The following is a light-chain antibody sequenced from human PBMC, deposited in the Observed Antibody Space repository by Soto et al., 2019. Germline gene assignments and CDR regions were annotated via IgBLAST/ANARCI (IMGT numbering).Light chain of an antibody. V-gene: IGLV2-23*02. CDR1: SSDVGSYNL. CDR2: EVS. J-gene: IGLJ1*01. Sequence: QSVLTQPASVSGSPGQSITISCTGTSSDVGSYNLVSWYQQHPGKAPKLMIYEVSKRPSGVSNRFSGSKSGNTASLTISGLQAEDEADYYCFLGVFGTGTKVTVL. CDR3: FLGV.